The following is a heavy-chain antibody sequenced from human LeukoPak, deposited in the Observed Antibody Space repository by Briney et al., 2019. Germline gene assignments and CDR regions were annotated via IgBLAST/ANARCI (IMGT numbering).Heavy chain of an antibody. Sequence: SETLSLTCAVYGGSFSGYYWSWIRQPPGKGLEWIGEINHSGSTNYNPSLKSRVTISVDTSKNQFSLKLSSVTAADTAVYYCARAGVVYGSGSYYNTYFDYWGQGTLVTVSS. CDR3: ARAGVVYGSGSYYNTYFDY. J-gene: IGHJ4*02. D-gene: IGHD3-10*01. CDR2: INHSGST. CDR1: GGSFSGYY. V-gene: IGHV4-34*01.